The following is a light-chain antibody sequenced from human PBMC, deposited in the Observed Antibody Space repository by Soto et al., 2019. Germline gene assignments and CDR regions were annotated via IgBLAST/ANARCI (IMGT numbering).Light chain of an antibody. Sequence: EIVLTQSPATLSLSPGERATLSCRASQSVSGSLAWYQQKPGQAPRLLIYDTSNVATGIPARFSGSGSVTDFTLSISSLESEDLAVYYCQQRGSWPLTFGGGTKVEIK. J-gene: IGKJ4*01. CDR3: QQRGSWPLT. CDR2: DTS. CDR1: QSVSGS. V-gene: IGKV3-11*01.